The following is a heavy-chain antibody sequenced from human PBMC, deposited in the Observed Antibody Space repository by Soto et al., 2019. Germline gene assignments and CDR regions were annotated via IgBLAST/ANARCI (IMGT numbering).Heavy chain of an antibody. CDR2: ISYDGSNK. Sequence: GGSLRLSCAASGFTFSSYAMHWVRQAPGKGLEWVAVISYDGSNKYYADSVKGRFTISRDNSKNTLYLQMNSLRAEDTAVYYCARSIAVAGPDVYFDYWGQGTLVTVSS. CDR1: GFTFSSYA. CDR3: ARSIAVAGPDVYFDY. D-gene: IGHD6-19*01. J-gene: IGHJ4*02. V-gene: IGHV3-30-3*01.